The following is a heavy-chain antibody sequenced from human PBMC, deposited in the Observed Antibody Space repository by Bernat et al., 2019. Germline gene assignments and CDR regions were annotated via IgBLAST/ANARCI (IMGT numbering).Heavy chain of an antibody. CDR1: AGSISSSLYY. D-gene: IGHD2-15*01. Sequence: QLQLQESGPGLVKPSETLSFTCTVSAGSISSSLYYWTWIRQPPGKGLEWVGSIYYSGDTYYNPSLKSRVTMSVDTSKNQFSLKLSSVTAADTATYYCARRLTRVVAPTYYFDYWGQGTLVTVSS. CDR3: ARRLTRVVAPTYYFDY. J-gene: IGHJ4*02. V-gene: IGHV4-39*01. CDR2: IYYSGDT.